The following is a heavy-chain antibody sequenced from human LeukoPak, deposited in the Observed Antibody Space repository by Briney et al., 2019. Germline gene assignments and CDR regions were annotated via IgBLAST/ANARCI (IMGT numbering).Heavy chain of an antibody. CDR3: VRDEGFHGAGSN. D-gene: IGHD3-10*01. CDR1: GFTVSSNY. Sequence: GGSLRLSCAASGFTVSSNYMSWVRQAPGKGLEWVSVIYSGGNTYYADSVKGRFTISRDNSKNTLYLQMNSLRGEDTAVYYCVRDEGFHGAGSNWGQGTLVTVSS. V-gene: IGHV3-66*01. J-gene: IGHJ4*02. CDR2: IYSGGNT.